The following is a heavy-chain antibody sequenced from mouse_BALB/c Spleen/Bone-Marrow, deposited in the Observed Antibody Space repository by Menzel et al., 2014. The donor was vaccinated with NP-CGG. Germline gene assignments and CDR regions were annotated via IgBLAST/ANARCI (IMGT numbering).Heavy chain of an antibody. J-gene: IGHJ1*01. CDR1: GFTFSSYG. CDR3: ARVYGWYFDV. CDR2: INNNGGST. V-gene: IGHV5-6-3*01. D-gene: IGHD1-1*01. Sequence: EVQLQESGGGLVQPGGSLKLSCVASGFTFSSYGMSCFRQTPDKRLELVATINNNGGSTYYPDSVKGQFTISRDNAKNTLYLQMSSLKSEDTAMYYCARVYGWYFDVWGAGTTVTVSS.